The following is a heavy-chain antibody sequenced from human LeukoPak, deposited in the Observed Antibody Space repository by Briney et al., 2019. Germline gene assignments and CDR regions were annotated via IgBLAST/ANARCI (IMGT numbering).Heavy chain of an antibody. CDR3: ARRDTHFAMDV. J-gene: IGHJ6*02. V-gene: IGHV3-48*04. Sequence: GGSLRLSCAASGFTFSSYSMNWVRQAPGKGLEWVSYISRSGGTIYYADSVKGRFTISRDNAKNSLYLQMNSLRAEDTAVYYCARRDTHFAMDVWGQGTTVTVSS. D-gene: IGHD2-15*01. CDR2: ISRSGGTI. CDR1: GFTFSSYS.